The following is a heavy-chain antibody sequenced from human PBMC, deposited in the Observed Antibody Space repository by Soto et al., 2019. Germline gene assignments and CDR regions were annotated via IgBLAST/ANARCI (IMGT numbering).Heavy chain of an antibody. CDR3: VRPLTAVQTHARDV. J-gene: IGHJ6*02. CDR1: GLPVAGSY. D-gene: IGHD3-16*01. CDR2: IYNDGTT. V-gene: IGHV3-53*01. Sequence: SGGSLRLSCVASGLPVAGSYMAWVRQAPGKGLEWASVIYNDGTTYYSQSVEGRFTISRDTSKNTLYLQMDRLRDEDTAVYYCVRPLTAVQTHARDVWGQGTTVTVSS.